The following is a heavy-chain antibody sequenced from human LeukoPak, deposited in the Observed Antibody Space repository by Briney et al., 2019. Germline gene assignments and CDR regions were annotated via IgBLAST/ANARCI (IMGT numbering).Heavy chain of an antibody. Sequence: SETLSLTCTVSGGSISSSSYYCAWIRQPPGKGLEWIGNIYYSRNTHYKPALKSRVTISVYTSNNQFSLKLSSVTAADTAVYYCALVMVVTSYIDYWGQGTLVTVSS. CDR1: GGSISSSSYY. D-gene: IGHD4-23*01. J-gene: IGHJ4*02. V-gene: IGHV4-39*01. CDR3: ALVMVVTSYIDY. CDR2: IYYSRNT.